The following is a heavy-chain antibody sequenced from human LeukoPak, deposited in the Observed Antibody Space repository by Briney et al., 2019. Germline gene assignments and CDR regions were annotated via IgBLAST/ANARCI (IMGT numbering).Heavy chain of an antibody. CDR2: ISHRGIS. V-gene: IGHV4-34*01. D-gene: IGHD4/OR15-4a*01. CDR3: ARQNYGAAPLRY. CDR1: GGPFNVYF. J-gene: IGHJ4*02. Sequence: SDTLSLTCAVYGGPFNVYFWSWIRQPPGKGLEWIAEISHRGISNYNPSLKSRVTVSVDRSKNQFFLNLTSVTAADTAVYYCARQNYGAAPLRYWGQGTLVTVSS.